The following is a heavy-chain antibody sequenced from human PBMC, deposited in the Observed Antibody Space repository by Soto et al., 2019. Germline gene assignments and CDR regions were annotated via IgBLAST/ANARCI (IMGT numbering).Heavy chain of an antibody. Sequence: SVKVSCKSSGYIFKNYAVTWLRQAPGQGLEWMGGIIPVFGTPDYSQKFRGRVTITADESTSTVYMELRSLTSEDTAVYYCARHLYHYVWGRDRHWGQGTLVT. CDR3: ARHLYHYVWGRDRH. CDR2: IIPVFGTP. D-gene: IGHD3-16*01. J-gene: IGHJ4*02. CDR1: GYIFKNYA. V-gene: IGHV1-69*13.